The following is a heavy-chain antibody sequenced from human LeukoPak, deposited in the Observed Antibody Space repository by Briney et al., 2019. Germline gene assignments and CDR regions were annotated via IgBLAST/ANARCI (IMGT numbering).Heavy chain of an antibody. CDR1: GGSFSGYY. CDR2: INHSGST. CDR3: ARDRTMVRGVIRTGIDY. D-gene: IGHD3-10*01. V-gene: IGHV4-34*01. J-gene: IGHJ4*02. Sequence: PSETLSLTCAVYGGSFSGYYWSWIRQPPGKGLEWIGEINHSGSTNYNPSLKSRVTISVDTSKNQFSLKLSSVPAADTAVYYCARDRTMVRGVIRTGIDYWGQGTLVTVSS.